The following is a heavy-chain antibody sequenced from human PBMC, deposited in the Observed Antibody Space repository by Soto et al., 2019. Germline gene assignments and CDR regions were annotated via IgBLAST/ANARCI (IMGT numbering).Heavy chain of an antibody. CDR1: GFTFDDYA. V-gene: IGHV3-9*01. Sequence: TGGSLRLSCAASGFTFDDYAMHWVRQVPGKGLEWVSGISWNSGYIGYGDSVKGRFTISRDNAKNSLYLQMNSLRVEDTAVYYCAKDRATTVTYSDYWGQGTLVTVSS. J-gene: IGHJ4*02. CDR2: ISWNSGYI. D-gene: IGHD4-4*01. CDR3: AKDRATTVTYSDY.